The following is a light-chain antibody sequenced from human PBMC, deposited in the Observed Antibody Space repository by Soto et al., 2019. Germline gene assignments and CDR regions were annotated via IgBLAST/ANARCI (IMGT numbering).Light chain of an antibody. CDR1: SSDVGGYNY. CDR2: EVS. J-gene: IGLJ1*01. CDR3: SSYTSSSRV. Sequence: VLTQPASVSGSPGQSITISCTGTSSDVGGYNYVSWYQQHPGKAPKLMIYEVSNRPSGVSNRFSGSKSGNTASLTISGLQAEDEADYYCSSYTSSSRVFGTGTKVTVL. V-gene: IGLV2-14*01.